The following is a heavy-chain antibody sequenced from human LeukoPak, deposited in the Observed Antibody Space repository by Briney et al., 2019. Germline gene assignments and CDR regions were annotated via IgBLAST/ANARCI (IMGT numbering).Heavy chain of an antibody. D-gene: IGHD1-1*01. CDR2: INHSGST. J-gene: IGHJ4*02. Sequence: SETLSLTCAVSGGSISSSNWWSWVRQPPGKGLEWIGEINHSGSTNYNPSLKSRVTISVDTSKNQFSLKLSSVTAADTAVYYCARRPGTGTTLGYWGQGTLVTVSS. CDR3: ARRPGTGTTLGY. V-gene: IGHV4-4*02. CDR1: GGSISSSNW.